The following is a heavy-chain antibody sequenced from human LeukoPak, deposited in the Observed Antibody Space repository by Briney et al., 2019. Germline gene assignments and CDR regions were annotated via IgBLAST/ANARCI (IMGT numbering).Heavy chain of an antibody. CDR1: GFTFSSSA. CDR3: ARTGWFGELFYYYYYMDV. J-gene: IGHJ6*03. D-gene: IGHD3-10*01. Sequence: GGSLRLSFAASGFTFSSSAMSWVRQAPGKGLEWVSSISGSGSGGSTYYADSVKGGFTISRDNSKNTLYLQMNSLRAEDTAVYYCARTGWFGELFYYYYYMDVWGKGTTVTISS. CDR2: ISGSGSGGST. V-gene: IGHV3-23*01.